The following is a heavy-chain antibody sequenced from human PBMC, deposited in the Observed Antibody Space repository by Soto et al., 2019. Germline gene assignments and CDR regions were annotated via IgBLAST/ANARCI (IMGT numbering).Heavy chain of an antibody. Sequence: EVQLVESGAGLVQPGGSLRLSCEASGFTFSNYDMHWVRQGTGKGLEWVSGISAAGDPDYADSVEGRFTISRENAQNSFFLQMNSLRVGDTAVYYCARTDRDFYGLDVWGQGTTVIVSS. CDR3: ARTDRDFYGLDV. J-gene: IGHJ6*02. CDR1: GFTFSNYD. V-gene: IGHV3-13*05. CDR2: ISAAGDP.